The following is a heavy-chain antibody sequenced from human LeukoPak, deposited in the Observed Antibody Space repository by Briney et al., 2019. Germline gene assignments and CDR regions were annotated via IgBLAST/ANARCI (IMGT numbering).Heavy chain of an antibody. CDR2: INPSGGST. V-gene: IGHV1-46*01. CDR1: RDTFSTYF. Sequence: APLKISCTAFRDTFSTYFVHWRRQAPGHGLEWLGIINPSGGSTINAQKFQGRITMTSDTSTSRVYMELRSLTSGDAAVYYCATNRKVIAVGGTEVFDIGDRGTMVTASS. D-gene: IGHD6-19*01. J-gene: IGHJ3*02. CDR3: ATNRKVIAVGGTEVFDI.